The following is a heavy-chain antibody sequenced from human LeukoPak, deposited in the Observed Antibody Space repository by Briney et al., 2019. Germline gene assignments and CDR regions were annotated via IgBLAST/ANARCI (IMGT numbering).Heavy chain of an antibody. D-gene: IGHD3-3*02. Sequence: GGSLRLSCAASEFTFSRYAMNWVRQAPGKGLEWVSAISGSGGSTYYADSVKGRFTISRDNSKNTLYLQMSSLRAEDTAVYYCAKDISKRPDYFDYWGQGTLVTVSS. J-gene: IGHJ4*02. CDR2: ISGSGGST. CDR1: EFTFSRYA. V-gene: IGHV3-23*01. CDR3: AKDISKRPDYFDY.